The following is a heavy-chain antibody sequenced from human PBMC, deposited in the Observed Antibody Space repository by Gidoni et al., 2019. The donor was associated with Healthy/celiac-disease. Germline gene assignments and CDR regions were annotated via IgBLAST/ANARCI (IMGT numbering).Heavy chain of an antibody. Sequence: EVQLVETGGGLIQPGGSLRLSCAASGFTVSSNYMSWVRQAPGKGLVWVSVIYSGGSTYYADSVKGRFTISRDNSKNTLYLQMNSLRAEDTAVYYCARSPHDYDSSGYWYYFDYWGQGTLVTVSS. CDR2: IYSGGST. D-gene: IGHD3-22*01. J-gene: IGHJ4*02. CDR1: GFTVSSNY. CDR3: ARSPHDYDSSGYWYYFDY. V-gene: IGHV3-53*02.